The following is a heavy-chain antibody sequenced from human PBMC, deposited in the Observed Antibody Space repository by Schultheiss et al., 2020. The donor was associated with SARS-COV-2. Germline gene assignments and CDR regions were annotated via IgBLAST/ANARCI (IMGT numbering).Heavy chain of an antibody. CDR2: IDWDDDK. CDR3: ARGFAFYYDNSGYYFELDY. J-gene: IGHJ4*02. CDR1: GFSLSTSGMC. D-gene: IGHD3-22*01. Sequence: SGPTLVKPTQTLTLTCTFSGFSLSTSGMCVSWIRQPPGKALEWLALIDWDDDKYYSTSLKTRLTISKDTSKNQVVLTMTNMDPVDTATYYRARGFAFYYDNSGYYFELDYWGQGTLVTVSS. V-gene: IGHV2-70*01.